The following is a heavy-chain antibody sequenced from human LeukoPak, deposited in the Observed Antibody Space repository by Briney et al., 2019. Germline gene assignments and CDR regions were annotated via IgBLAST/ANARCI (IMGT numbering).Heavy chain of an antibody. CDR3: ASSRYDILTGHYNFDY. J-gene: IGHJ4*02. CDR2: IYWNNDN. Sequence: SGPTLVNPTQTLTLTCTFSGFSLSTRGVGVGWNRQPPGKAPEWLALIYWNNDNRYSPSLKSRLTITKDTSKNQVVLTMTNMDPVDTATYYCASSRYDILTGHYNFDYWGQGTLVTVSS. D-gene: IGHD3-9*01. V-gene: IGHV2-5*01. CDR1: GFSLSTRGVG.